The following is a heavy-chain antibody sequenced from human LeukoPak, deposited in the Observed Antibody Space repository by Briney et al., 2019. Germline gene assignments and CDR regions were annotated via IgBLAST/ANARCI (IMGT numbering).Heavy chain of an antibody. D-gene: IGHD6-13*01. CDR1: GGSISSSNW. V-gene: IGHV4-4*02. CDR2: IYHSGST. J-gene: IGHJ3*02. Sequence: PLETLSLTCAVSGGSISSSNWWSWVRQPPGKGLEWIGEIYHSGSTNYNPSLKSRVTISVDKSKNQFSLKLSSVTAADTAVYYCARGSSSWYRAFDIWGQGTMVTVSS. CDR3: ARGSSSWYRAFDI.